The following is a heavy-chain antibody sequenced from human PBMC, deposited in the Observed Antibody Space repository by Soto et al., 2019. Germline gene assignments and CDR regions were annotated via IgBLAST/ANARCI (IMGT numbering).Heavy chain of an antibody. Sequence: QVQLVESGGGMVQPGRSLRLSCTVSGFTFSTYDMHWVRQAPGKGLEWVAVVSYDAGYKNYADSVKGRFTISRDNSKNQRYLQMNGLRPEDTAVYYCAKVSISKSSAVTFDSWGQGTLVTVSS. CDR3: AKVSISKSSAVTFDS. CDR2: VSYDAGYK. CDR1: GFTFSTYD. J-gene: IGHJ4*02. D-gene: IGHD2-15*01. V-gene: IGHV3-30*18.